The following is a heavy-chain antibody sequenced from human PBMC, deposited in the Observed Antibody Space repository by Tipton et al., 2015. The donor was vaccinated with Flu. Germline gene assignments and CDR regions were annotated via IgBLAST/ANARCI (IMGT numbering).Heavy chain of an antibody. D-gene: IGHD5-12*01. J-gene: IGHJ6*03. CDR3: ARASAWGVATISNGIHYYYMDV. CDR1: GGSISSYY. Sequence: TLSLTCTVSGGSISSYYWSWIRQPAGKGLEWIGRIYTSGSTNYNPSLKSRVTMSVDTSKNQFSLKLSSVTAADTAVYYCARASAWGVATISNGIHYYYMDVWGKGTTVTVSS. CDR2: IYTSGST. V-gene: IGHV4-4*07.